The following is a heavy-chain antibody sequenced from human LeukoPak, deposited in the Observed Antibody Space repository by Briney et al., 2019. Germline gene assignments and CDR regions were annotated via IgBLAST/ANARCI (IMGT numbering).Heavy chain of an antibody. CDR1: GFTFSSYA. D-gene: IGHD2-2*01. Sequence: GGSLRLSCAPSGFTFSSYAMSWVRQAPGKGLEWVLAISGSGGSTYYADSVEGRFTISRDNFKNTLYLQMNSLRAEDTAVYYCAKAGGTSCFMVTGDCWGQGTLVTVSS. CDR2: ISGSGGST. CDR3: AKAGGTSCFMVTGDC. V-gene: IGHV3-23*01. J-gene: IGHJ4*02.